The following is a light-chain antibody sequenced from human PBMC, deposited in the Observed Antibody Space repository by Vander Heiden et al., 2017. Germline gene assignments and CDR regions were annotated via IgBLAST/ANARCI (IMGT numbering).Light chain of an antibody. Sequence: AIRMTQSQSSFSASTGDRVTITSRASQGISSYLAWYQQKPGKAPKLLIYAASTLQSGVPSRFSGSGSGTDFTLTISSLQSEDFATYYCQQYYSYPRTFGQGTKVEIK. CDR1: QGISSY. J-gene: IGKJ1*01. V-gene: IGKV1-8*01. CDR3: QQYYSYPRT. CDR2: AAS.